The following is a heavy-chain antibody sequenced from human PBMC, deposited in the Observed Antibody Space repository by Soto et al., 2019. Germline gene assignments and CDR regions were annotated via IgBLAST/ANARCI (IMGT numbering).Heavy chain of an antibody. D-gene: IGHD3-16*01. CDR2: LYDTDRS. V-gene: IGHV4-59*01. CDR3: AIILHAWIPSHYYFGLDV. CDR1: GASIRNYY. J-gene: IGHJ6*01. Sequence: LVILSLTCTVSGASIRNYYWSWIRPKHGKGLEVIGYLYDTDRSFVTPSLKSRVTISVDLSKNQFSLKMASVTAADTAIYYCAIILHAWIPSHYYFGLDVWGLGPMVTVSA.